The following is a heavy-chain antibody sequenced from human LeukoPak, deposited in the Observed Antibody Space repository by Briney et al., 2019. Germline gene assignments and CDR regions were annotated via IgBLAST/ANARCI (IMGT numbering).Heavy chain of an antibody. J-gene: IGHJ4*02. Sequence: PSETLSLTCIVSGGSISSSYWSWIRQPPGEGLGWIGYIYYTGSTNYNPSLKSRVTISVDTSKNQFSLKLSSVTGADTAVYYCARGGDGYTWNYWGQGTLVTVSS. V-gene: IGHV4-59*01. D-gene: IGHD5-24*01. CDR3: ARGGDGYTWNY. CDR1: GGSISSSY. CDR2: IYYTGST.